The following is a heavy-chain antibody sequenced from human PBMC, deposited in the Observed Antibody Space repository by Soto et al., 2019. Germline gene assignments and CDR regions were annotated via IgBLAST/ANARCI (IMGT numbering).Heavy chain of an antibody. Sequence: EVQLVQSGAEVKKPGESLKISCKGSGYSFTSYWIAWVRQMPGKGLEWMGIIYPDDSDSRYSPSFQAQVTISADKSISTAYLPWSSLKASDTAIYYCARSRAFSFSSSVDYWGQGSLVTVSS. V-gene: IGHV5-51*01. CDR2: IYPDDSDS. D-gene: IGHD6-6*01. J-gene: IGHJ4*02. CDR1: GYSFTSYW. CDR3: ARSRAFSFSSSVDY.